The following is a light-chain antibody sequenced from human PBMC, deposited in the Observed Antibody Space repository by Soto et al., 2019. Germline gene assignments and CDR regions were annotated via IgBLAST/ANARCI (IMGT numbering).Light chain of an antibody. V-gene: IGKV1-27*01. Sequence: DIQMTQSPSSLSASVGDRVTITCRASQGISTYLVWYQQKPGTVPKLLTFAASTLKSRVPSRFSGSGSGTDFTRTISSLQPEDVATYYCQNYNGFPWTFGQGTKVHIK. CDR1: QGISTY. J-gene: IGKJ1*01. CDR2: AAS. CDR3: QNYNGFPWT.